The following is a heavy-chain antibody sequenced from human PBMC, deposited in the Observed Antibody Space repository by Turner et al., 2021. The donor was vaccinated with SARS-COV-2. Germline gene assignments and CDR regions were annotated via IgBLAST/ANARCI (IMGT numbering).Heavy chain of an antibody. D-gene: IGHD2-8*01. V-gene: IGHV1-24*01. CDR1: GYTLIELS. J-gene: IGHJ5*02. Sequence: QVQLVKFGAEVQKPGASVKVPCKVSGYTLIELSMHWVRRAPGKGLELMGGFDPEDSETIYAQKFQGRVTMTDDTSTDTAFMELSSLRSEDTAVYYCATAPPYCTNGVCPNWFDPWGQGTLVTVSS. CDR2: FDPEDSET. CDR3: ATAPPYCTNGVCPNWFDP.